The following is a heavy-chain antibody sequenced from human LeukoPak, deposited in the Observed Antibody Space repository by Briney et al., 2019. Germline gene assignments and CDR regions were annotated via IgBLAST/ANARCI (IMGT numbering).Heavy chain of an antibody. CDR3: AKDSGIAAAGFDY. V-gene: IGHV3-9*01. CDR1: GFTFDDYA. Sequence: GGSLRLSCAASGFTFDDYAMHWVRQAPGKGLEWVSGISWNSGSIAYADSVKGRFTISRDNAKNSLYLQMNSLRAEDTALYYCAKDSGIAAAGFDYWGQGTLVTVSS. CDR2: ISWNSGSI. J-gene: IGHJ4*02. D-gene: IGHD6-13*01.